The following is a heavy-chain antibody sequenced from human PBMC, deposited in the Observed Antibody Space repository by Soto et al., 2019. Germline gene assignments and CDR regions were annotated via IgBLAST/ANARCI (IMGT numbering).Heavy chain of an antibody. J-gene: IGHJ4*02. CDR2: INAGNSNT. Sequence: ASVKVSCKASGYTFTSYALHWVRQAPGQRLEWMGWINAGNSNTKYSQKFQGRVTITRDTSATTAYMELSSLRSEDTAVYYCARDGWGLIISYFDYWGQGTLVTVSS. D-gene: IGHD3-10*01. CDR3: ARDGWGLIISYFDY. CDR1: GYTFTSYA. V-gene: IGHV1-3*01.